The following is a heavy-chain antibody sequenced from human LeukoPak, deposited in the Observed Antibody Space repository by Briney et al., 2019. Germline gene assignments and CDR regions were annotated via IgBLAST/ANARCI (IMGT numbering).Heavy chain of an antibody. D-gene: IGHD2-15*01. Sequence: PSETLSLTCTVSGGSISSHYWSWIRQPPGKGLEWVGYIYYSGSTNYNSSLKRRVTISVDTSKNQFSLKLSSVTAADTAVYYCARDVKRRYCSGGSCYFYYYLDVWGKGTTVTVSS. CDR3: ARDVKRRYCSGGSCYFYYYLDV. CDR1: GGSISSHY. J-gene: IGHJ6*03. V-gene: IGHV4-59*11. CDR2: IYYSGST.